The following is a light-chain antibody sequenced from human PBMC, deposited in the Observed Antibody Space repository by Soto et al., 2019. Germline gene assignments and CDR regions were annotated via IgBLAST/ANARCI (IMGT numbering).Light chain of an antibody. Sequence: QSVLTQPASVSGSPGQSITISCTGTSSDVGGYNYVSWYQQHPGKAPKLMIYEVSNRPSGVSNRFSGSKSGNTASLTISGLQAEDEADYYCSSCTSSSTVFGGGTKLTVL. CDR2: EVS. V-gene: IGLV2-14*01. CDR1: SSDVGGYNY. J-gene: IGLJ3*02. CDR3: SSCTSSSTV.